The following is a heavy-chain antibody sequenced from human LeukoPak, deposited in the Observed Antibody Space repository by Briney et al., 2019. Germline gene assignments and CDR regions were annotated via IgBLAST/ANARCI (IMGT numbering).Heavy chain of an antibody. CDR1: GYTFTGYY. CDR3: ARGPTAEYPTWLLLRTDSYYGMDV. J-gene: IGHJ6*02. D-gene: IGHD3-22*01. Sequence: ASVKVSCKASGYTFTGYYMHWVRQAPGQGLEWMGWINPNSGGTNYAQKFQGRVTMTRDTSISTAYMELSRLRSDDTAVYYCARGPTAEYPTWLLLRTDSYYGMDVWGQGTTVTVSS. CDR2: INPNSGGT. V-gene: IGHV1-2*02.